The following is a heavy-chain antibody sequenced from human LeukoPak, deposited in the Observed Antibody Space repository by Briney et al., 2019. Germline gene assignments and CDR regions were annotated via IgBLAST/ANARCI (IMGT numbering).Heavy chain of an antibody. CDR1: GGSISSYY. CDR3: ARGAPGCSSTSCYGNDAFDI. J-gene: IGHJ3*02. Sequence: PSETLSLTCTVSGGSISSYYWSWIRQPPGKGLEWIGYIYYSGSTNYNPSLKSRVTISVDTSKNQFSLKLSSVTAADTAVYYCARGAPGCSSTSCYGNDAFDIWGQGTMVTVSS. CDR2: IYYSGST. D-gene: IGHD2-2*01. V-gene: IGHV4-59*01.